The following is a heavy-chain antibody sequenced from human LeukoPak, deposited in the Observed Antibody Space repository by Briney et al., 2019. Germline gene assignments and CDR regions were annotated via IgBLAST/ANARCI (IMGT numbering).Heavy chain of an antibody. Sequence: GASVKVSCKASGYTFTSYDINWVRQATGQGLEWMGWMNPNSGNTGYAQKFQGRVTMTRNTSISTAYMELSSLRSEDTAVYYCARGGLTYYYDSSGYYYVVEDYWGQGTLVTVSS. D-gene: IGHD3-22*01. CDR3: ARGGLTYYYDSSGYYYVVEDY. CDR1: GYTFTSYD. V-gene: IGHV1-8*01. CDR2: MNPNSGNT. J-gene: IGHJ4*02.